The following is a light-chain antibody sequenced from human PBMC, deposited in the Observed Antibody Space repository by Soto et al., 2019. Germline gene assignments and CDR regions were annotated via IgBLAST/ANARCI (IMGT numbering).Light chain of an antibody. V-gene: IGKV3-20*01. Sequence: EIVLTQSPGTLSLSPGERATLSCRASQSVSSTNLAWYQQKPGQAPRLLIYGASRRATGTPDRFSGSGSGTDFTLTISRLEPEDFAVYYCQQYGSSPGTFGQGTKLDIK. CDR3: QQYGSSPGT. CDR1: QSVSSTN. J-gene: IGKJ2*01. CDR2: GAS.